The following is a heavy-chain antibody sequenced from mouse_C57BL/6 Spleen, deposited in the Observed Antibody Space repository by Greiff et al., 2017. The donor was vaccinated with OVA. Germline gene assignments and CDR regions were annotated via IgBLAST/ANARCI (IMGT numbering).Heavy chain of an antibody. Sequence: QVQLQQPGAELVKPGASVKMSCKASGYTFTSYWIPWVKQRPGQGLEWIGDIYPGSGSTNYNEKFKSKATLTVDTASSTAYMQLSSLTSEDSAVYYCARYDGSSYWYFDVWGTGTTVTVSS. CDR2: IYPGSGST. J-gene: IGHJ1*03. V-gene: IGHV1-55*01. CDR1: GYTFTSYW. D-gene: IGHD1-1*01. CDR3: ARYDGSSYWYFDV.